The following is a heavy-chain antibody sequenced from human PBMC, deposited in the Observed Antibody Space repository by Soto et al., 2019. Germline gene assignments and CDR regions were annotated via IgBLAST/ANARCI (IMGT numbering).Heavy chain of an antibody. CDR1: GFPFTGFS. J-gene: IGHJ4*02. CDR3: ARSLGDHWDEYYFDY. D-gene: IGHD1-1*01. Sequence: VQVLESGGDLVQPGGSLRLSCAASGFPFTGFSMSWVRQAPGRGLEWVSGISGTGYNTYYADTVQGRFTISRDNSKNTRYLQMDSLRAEDTALYYCARSLGDHWDEYYFDYWGQGTLVTVSS. CDR2: ISGTGYNT. V-gene: IGHV3-23*01.